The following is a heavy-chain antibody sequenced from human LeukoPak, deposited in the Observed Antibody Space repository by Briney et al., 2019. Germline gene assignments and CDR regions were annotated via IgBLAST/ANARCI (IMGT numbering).Heavy chain of an antibody. V-gene: IGHV3-30*02. J-gene: IGHJ4*02. D-gene: IGHD1-26*01. CDR1: GFTFSSYG. CDR3: AKDSVRKTIVGPTTRGANDY. Sequence: GGSLRLSCGASGFTFSSYGMHWVRQAPGKGLEWVAFIRYDGSKKYYADSVKGRFTISRDNSKNTLYLQMNSLRPEDTAVYYCAKDSVRKTIVGPTTRGANDYWGQGTLVTVSS. CDR2: IRYDGSKK.